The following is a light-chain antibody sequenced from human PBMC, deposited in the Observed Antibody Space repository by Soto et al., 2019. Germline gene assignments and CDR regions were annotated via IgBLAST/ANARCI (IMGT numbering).Light chain of an antibody. CDR3: QQYGSPPPYT. V-gene: IGKV3-20*01. CDR1: QSVSSSY. CDR2: GAS. J-gene: IGKJ2*01. Sequence: EIVLTQSPGTLSLSPGERATLSCRASQSVSSSYLAWYQQKPGQAPRLLIYGASSRATGIPDRFSGSGSGTDFTLTISRLEPEDFAVYYCQQYGSPPPYTFGQG.